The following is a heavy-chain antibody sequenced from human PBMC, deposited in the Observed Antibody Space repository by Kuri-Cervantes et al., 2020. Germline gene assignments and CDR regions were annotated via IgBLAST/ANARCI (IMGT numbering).Heavy chain of an antibody. J-gene: IGHJ6*03. CDR3: ARDYGDYYYYMGV. V-gene: IGHV3-23*01. CDR1: GFTFSSYA. CDR2: ISGSNVNT. D-gene: IGHD4-17*01. Sequence: GGSLRLSCAASGFTFSSYAMSWVRQAPGKGLEWVSSISGSNVNTYYADSVKGRFTISRDNAKNSLYLQMNSLRAEDTAVYYCARDYGDYYYYMGVWGKGTTVTVSS.